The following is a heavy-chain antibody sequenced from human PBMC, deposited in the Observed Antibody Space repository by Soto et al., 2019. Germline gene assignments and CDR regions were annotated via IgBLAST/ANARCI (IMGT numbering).Heavy chain of an antibody. CDR1: GATVSSRF. J-gene: IGHJ4*02. D-gene: IGHD3-16*01. CDR2: LYSDETT. V-gene: IGHV3-66*01. CDR3: ASRPGELTPPQMWPLDY. Sequence: PGGFLRLSCAVSGATVSSRFMSWVRQAPGKGLGWVSILYSDETTYYADPVKGRFTISRDKSKNTVYLQMNSLRAEDTAVYYCASRPGELTPPQMWPLDYWGQGSLVNVSS.